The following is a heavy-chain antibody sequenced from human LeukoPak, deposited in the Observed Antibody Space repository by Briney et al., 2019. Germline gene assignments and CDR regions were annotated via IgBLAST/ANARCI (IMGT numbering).Heavy chain of an antibody. CDR1: GLTLSNAW. V-gene: IGHV3-15*01. J-gene: IGHJ4*02. Sequence: GGSLRLSCAASGLTLSNAWMTWVRQAPGKGLEWVARIKSKTDGGIKDYAAPVKGTFTTSRDDSENTVYLQMNSLKIEDTAVYYCATGRSGYFDSWGQGTLVFVSS. CDR3: ATGRSGYFDS. CDR2: IKSKTDGGIK.